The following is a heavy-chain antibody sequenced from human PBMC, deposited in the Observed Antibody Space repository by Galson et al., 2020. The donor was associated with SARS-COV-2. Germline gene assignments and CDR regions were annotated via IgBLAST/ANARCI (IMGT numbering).Heavy chain of an antibody. D-gene: IGHD4-17*01. CDR3: ARVLPYGDYLDY. V-gene: IGHV3-23*01. J-gene: IGHJ4*02. CDR1: GFTFTRYT. CDR2: FSGRDGGT. Sequence: GGSLRLSCEVSGFTFTRYTMSWVRQAPGKGLEWISAFSGRDGGTHYVDSVKGRFTISRDTSKNTLYLQMNSLRAEDTAVYYCARVLPYGDYLDYWGQGTLVTVSS.